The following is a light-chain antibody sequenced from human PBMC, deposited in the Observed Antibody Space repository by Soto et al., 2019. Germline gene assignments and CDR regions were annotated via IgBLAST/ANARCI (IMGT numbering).Light chain of an antibody. V-gene: IGKV3-11*01. Sequence: VLIQSPATLSLSPGERATLSCRASQSVSSYLAWYQQKPGQAPRLLIYDASNRATGIPARFSGSGSGTDFTLTISSLEPEDFAIYYCQQRQYWPPITFGQGTRLEIK. CDR3: QQRQYWPPIT. J-gene: IGKJ5*01. CDR1: QSVSSY. CDR2: DAS.